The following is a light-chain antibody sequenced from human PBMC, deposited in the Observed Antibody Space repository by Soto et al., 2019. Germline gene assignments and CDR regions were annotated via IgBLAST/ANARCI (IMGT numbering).Light chain of an antibody. Sequence: IVLTQSPGTLSLSPGERATLSCRASHGVSSGYLAWYQQKLGQAPRLLIYGASSRATGIPDRFSGSGSGTDFTLTISRLEPEDSAVYYCQHYGSSSWTFGQGTKVEIK. CDR1: HGVSSGY. V-gene: IGKV3-20*01. CDR2: GAS. J-gene: IGKJ1*01. CDR3: QHYGSSSWT.